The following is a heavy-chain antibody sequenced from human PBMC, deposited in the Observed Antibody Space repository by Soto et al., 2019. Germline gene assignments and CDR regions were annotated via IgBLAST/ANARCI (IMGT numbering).Heavy chain of an antibody. CDR1: GYAFDTFG. CDR2: VSAYNGDT. D-gene: IGHD3-3*01. J-gene: IGHJ5*02. Sequence: ASVKVSCKTSGYAFDTFGINWVRQAPGQGLEWMGWVSAYNGDTNYAQKFQGRVTMSTDTSTSTAYMELRTLRSDDTAVYYCARDPNAFWNPYFFDPWGQGTLATVSS. CDR3: ARDPNAFWNPYFFDP. V-gene: IGHV1-18*01.